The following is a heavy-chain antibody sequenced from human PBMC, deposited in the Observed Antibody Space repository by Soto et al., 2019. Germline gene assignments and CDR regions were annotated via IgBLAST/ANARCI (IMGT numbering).Heavy chain of an antibody. V-gene: IGHV4-61*01. J-gene: IGHJ1*01. CDR1: AGSVGSSNYC. CDR2: FCESGDT. CDR3: ARDPGIAPGRGSPAH. Sequence: SVTKPLTCTFSAGSVGSSNYCLAWIRQPPGKGLEWVGRFCESGDTNYNPSLKSRVTISIDMSKSQFSLKLNSVTAADTAVYYCARDPGIAPGRGSPAHWGQRTLVTVSS. D-gene: IGHD6-25*01.